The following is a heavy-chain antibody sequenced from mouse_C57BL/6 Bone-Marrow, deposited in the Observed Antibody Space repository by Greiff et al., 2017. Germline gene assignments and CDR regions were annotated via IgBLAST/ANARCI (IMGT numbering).Heavy chain of an antibody. Sequence: VQLQQSGAELVMPGASVKLSCKASGYTFTSYWMHWVKQRPGQGLEWIGEIDPSDSYTNYNQKFKGKSTLTVDKSSSTAYMQLSSLTSEDSAVYYCASPFYGSSLDYWGQGTTLTVSS. CDR3: ASPFYGSSLDY. V-gene: IGHV1-69*01. CDR2: IDPSDSYT. J-gene: IGHJ2*01. D-gene: IGHD1-1*01. CDR1: GYTFTSYW.